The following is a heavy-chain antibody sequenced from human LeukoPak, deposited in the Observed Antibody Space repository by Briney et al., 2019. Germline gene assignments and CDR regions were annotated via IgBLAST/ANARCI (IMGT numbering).Heavy chain of an antibody. CDR2: IYYSGST. J-gene: IGHJ3*02. Sequence: SETLSLTCAVSGGSISSSNWWTWVRQPPGKGLEWIGEIYYSGSTNYNPSLKSRVTISVDTSKNQFSLKLSSVTAADTAVYYCARLPGFRDAFDIWGQGTMVTVSS. V-gene: IGHV4-4*02. CDR3: ARLPGFRDAFDI. CDR1: GGSISSSNW.